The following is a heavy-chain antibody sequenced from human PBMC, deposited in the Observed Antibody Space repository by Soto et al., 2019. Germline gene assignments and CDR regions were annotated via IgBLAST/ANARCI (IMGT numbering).Heavy chain of an antibody. CDR1: GDSISNNKW. V-gene: IGHV4-4*02. J-gene: IGHJ4*02. D-gene: IGHD2-2*03. Sequence: QVQLQESGPGLVRPSGTLSLTCSVSGDSISNNKWGSWVRQPPGKGLEWIGEMHHSGSIHYNASHTSRAIISVDKSRNQFFLQLTPVTAADTALYFCARHDTMTLGSPYFDSWGPGTLVTVSS. CDR2: MHHSGSI. CDR3: ARHDTMTLGSPYFDS.